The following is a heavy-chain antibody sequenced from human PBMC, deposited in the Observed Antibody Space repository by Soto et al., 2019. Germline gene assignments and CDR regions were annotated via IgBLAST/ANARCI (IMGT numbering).Heavy chain of an antibody. V-gene: IGHV1-8*01. Sequence: ASVKVSCKASGYTFTSYDINWVRQATGQGLEWMGWMNPNSGNTGYAQKFQGRVTMTRNTSISTAYMELSSLRSEDTAVYECGRGSCRHSSSHGYWGQGTLVTVSS. J-gene: IGHJ4*02. CDR2: MNPNSGNT. D-gene: IGHD6-13*01. CDR1: GYTFTSYD. CDR3: GRGSCRHSSSHGY.